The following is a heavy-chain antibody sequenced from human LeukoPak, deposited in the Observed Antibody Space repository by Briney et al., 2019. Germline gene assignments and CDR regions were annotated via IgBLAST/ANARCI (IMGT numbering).Heavy chain of an antibody. CDR3: ARETRDSSGFGAFDI. D-gene: IGHD3-22*01. CDR2: ISTTGSGI. CDR1: GASYNAYY. Sequence: LSLTCAVYGASYNAYYWSWIRQPPGKGLEWLSYISTTGSGIIYADSVKGRFTMSRDNAKNSLFLQMNSLRAEDTAVYYCARETRDSSGFGAFDIWGRGTMVTVSS. V-gene: IGHV3-11*04. J-gene: IGHJ3*02.